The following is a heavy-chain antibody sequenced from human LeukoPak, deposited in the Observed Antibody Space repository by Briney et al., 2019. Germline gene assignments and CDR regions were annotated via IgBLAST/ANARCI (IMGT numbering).Heavy chain of an antibody. J-gene: IGHJ4*02. CDR3: AKAMGATLFDY. D-gene: IGHD1-26*01. CDR1: GFTFSSYE. V-gene: IGHV3-23*01. CDR2: ISGSGGST. Sequence: GGSLRLSCAASGFTFSSYEMNWVRQAPGKGLEWVSAISGSGGSTYYADSVKGRFTISRDNSKNTLYLQMNSLRAGDTAVYYCAKAMGATLFDYWGQGTLVTVSS.